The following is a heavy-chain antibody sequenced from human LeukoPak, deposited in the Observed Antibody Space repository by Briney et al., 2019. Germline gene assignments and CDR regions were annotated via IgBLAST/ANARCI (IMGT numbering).Heavy chain of an antibody. CDR1: GGTFIMYA. J-gene: IGHJ3*02. D-gene: IGHD3-22*01. CDR3: ARDKAGTPWLAANTAFDI. V-gene: IGHV1-69*06. CDR2: IITIFGTA. Sequence: VSVTFEASGGTFIMYAISWGGQAPGGGGGRMGGIITIFGTANYAQTFQVRVTITAAKSTSTAYLELSSLRSEDAAVYYCARDKAGTPWLAANTAFDIWGQGTMVTVSS.